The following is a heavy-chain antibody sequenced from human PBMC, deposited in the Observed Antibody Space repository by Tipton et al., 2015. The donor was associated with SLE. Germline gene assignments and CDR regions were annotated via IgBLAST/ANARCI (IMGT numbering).Heavy chain of an antibody. CDR3: ARGTPFMEFERNWFDP. CDR2: IYYSGGT. CDR1: GGSISPYY. V-gene: IGHV4-59*01. Sequence: TLSLTCSVSGGSISPYYWTWIRQFPGKGLEWIGYIYYSGGTNYNPSLRGRVTMAVDTPNNQFSLKMNSVTAADTAIYYCARGTPFMEFERNWFDPWGQGTLVTVSS. D-gene: IGHD3-3*02. J-gene: IGHJ5*02.